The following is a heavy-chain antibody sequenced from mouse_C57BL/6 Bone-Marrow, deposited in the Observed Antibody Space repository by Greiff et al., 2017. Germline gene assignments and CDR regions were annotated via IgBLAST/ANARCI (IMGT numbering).Heavy chain of an antibody. CDR2: ISYDGSN. V-gene: IGHV3-6*01. CDR1: GYSITSGYY. D-gene: IGHD1-1*01. CDR3: ARAITTVVAPDAMDY. J-gene: IGHJ4*01. Sequence: EVKLVESGPGLVKPSQSLSLTCSVTGYSITSGYYWNWIRQFPGNKLEWMGYISYDGSNNYNPSLKNRISITRDTSKNQFFLKLNSVTTEDTATYYCARAITTVVAPDAMDYWGQGTSVTVSS.